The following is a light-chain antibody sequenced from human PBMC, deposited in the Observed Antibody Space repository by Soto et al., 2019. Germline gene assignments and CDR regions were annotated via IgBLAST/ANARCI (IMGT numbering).Light chain of an antibody. Sequence: DIVMTQSPDSLAVSLGEMATINCKSSQSVLSISNNKNCLAWYQHKPGQPPRLLICWASTRESGVPDRFSGRGPGKDFALPSTSLQAEDVAGYYCQHYDSIPWTFAQGTKVEIK. J-gene: IGKJ1*01. CDR3: QHYDSIPWT. CDR2: WAS. CDR1: QSVLSISNNKNC. V-gene: IGKV4-1*01.